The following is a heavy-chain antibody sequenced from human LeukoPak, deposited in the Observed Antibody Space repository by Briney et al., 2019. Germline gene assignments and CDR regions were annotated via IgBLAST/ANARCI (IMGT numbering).Heavy chain of an antibody. CDR3: ARIIAAAGVYYFDY. Sequence: SETLSLTCTVSGGSISSGGYYWSWIRQHPGKGLEWIGYIYYSGSTYYNPSLKSRVTISVDTSKNQFSLKLSSETAADTAVYYCARIIAAAGVYYFDYWGQGTLATVSS. D-gene: IGHD6-13*01. CDR2: IYYSGST. J-gene: IGHJ4*02. V-gene: IGHV4-31*03. CDR1: GGSISSGGYY.